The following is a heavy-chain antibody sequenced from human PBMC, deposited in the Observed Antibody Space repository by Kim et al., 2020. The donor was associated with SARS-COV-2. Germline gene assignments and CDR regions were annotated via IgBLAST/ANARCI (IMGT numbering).Heavy chain of an antibody. D-gene: IGHD2-15*01. J-gene: IGHJ6*02. CDR1: GGTFSSYA. Sequence: SVKVSCKASGGTFSSYAISWVRQAPGQGLEWMGGIIPIFGTANYAQKFQGRVTITADESTSTAYMELSSLRSEDTAVYYCASQPPVGVVVAVYYYYYGMDVWGQGTTVTVSS. CDR2: IIPIFGTA. CDR3: ASQPPVGVVVAVYYYYYGMDV. V-gene: IGHV1-69*13.